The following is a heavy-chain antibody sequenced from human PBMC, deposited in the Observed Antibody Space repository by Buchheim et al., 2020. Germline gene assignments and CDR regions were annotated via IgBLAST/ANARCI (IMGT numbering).Heavy chain of an antibody. D-gene: IGHD6-13*01. V-gene: IGHV4-30-4*01. Sequence: QVQLQESGPGLVKPSQTLSLTCTVSGGSINRGDHHWSWIRQPPGRGLEWVGYIYYSGSTYYNPSLKSRVTLSVDTSTNQFSLKLSSVTAADTAVYYCARGRSSSSGYFDYWGQGTL. CDR2: IYYSGST. J-gene: IGHJ4*02. CDR1: GGSINRGDHH. CDR3: ARGRSSSSGYFDY.